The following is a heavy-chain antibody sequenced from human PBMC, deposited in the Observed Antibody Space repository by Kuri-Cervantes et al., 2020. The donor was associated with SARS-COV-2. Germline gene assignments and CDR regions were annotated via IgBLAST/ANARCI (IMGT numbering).Heavy chain of an antibody. V-gene: IGHV1-2*02. CDR2: INPNSGGT. Sequence: ASVKVSCKASGYTFTGYYMHWVRQAPGQGLERMGWINPNSGGTNYAQKFQGRVTMTRDTSISTAYMELSRLRSDDTAVYYCAREMITFGGGALFAFDIWGQGTMVTVSS. D-gene: IGHD3-16*01. J-gene: IGHJ3*02. CDR3: AREMITFGGGALFAFDI. CDR1: GYTFTGYY.